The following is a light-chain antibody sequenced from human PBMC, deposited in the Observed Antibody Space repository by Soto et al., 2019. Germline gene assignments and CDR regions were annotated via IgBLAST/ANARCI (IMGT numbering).Light chain of an antibody. CDR1: SSNIGSNY. Sequence: QSVLTQPPSASGTPGQRVTISCSGSSSNIGSNYVYWYQQLPGTAPKLLIYRNNQRPSGVPDRFSGSKSGTSASLAISGLRSEGEADYCCAAWDDSLSGVVFGGGTKLTVL. CDR2: RNN. J-gene: IGLJ2*01. CDR3: AAWDDSLSGVV. V-gene: IGLV1-47*01.